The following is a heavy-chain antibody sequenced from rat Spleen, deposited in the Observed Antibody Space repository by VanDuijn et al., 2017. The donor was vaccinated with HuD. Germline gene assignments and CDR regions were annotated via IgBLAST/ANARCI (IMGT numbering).Heavy chain of an antibody. D-gene: IGHD1-12*03. CDR3: ARDVANYYGGYYRDY. CDR2: ISSGGST. Sequence: QVQLKESGPGLVQPSQTLSFTCTVSGFSLTSYTVRWVRQPPGKGLEWIAAISSGGSTYYNSALKSRLSISRDTSKSQVFLKMNSLQTEDTATYHCARDVANYYGGYYRDYWGQGVMVTVSS. V-gene: IGHV2-6*01. J-gene: IGHJ2*01. CDR1: GFSLTSYT.